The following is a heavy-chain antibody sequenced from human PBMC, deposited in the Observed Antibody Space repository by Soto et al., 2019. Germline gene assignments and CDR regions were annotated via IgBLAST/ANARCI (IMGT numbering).Heavy chain of an antibody. V-gene: IGHV3-23*01. CDR2: ISGSGGST. CDR3: ARRSSGWYFDC. CDR1: GFTFSSYA. J-gene: IGHJ4*02. Sequence: EVQLLESGGGLVQPGGSLRLSCAASGFTFSSYAMSWVRQAPGKGLEWVSAISGSGGSTYYADSVKGRFTISRDNSKNTLYLQMHSLRAEDTVVDNGARRSSGWYFDCWGQGNLVTVS. D-gene: IGHD6-19*01.